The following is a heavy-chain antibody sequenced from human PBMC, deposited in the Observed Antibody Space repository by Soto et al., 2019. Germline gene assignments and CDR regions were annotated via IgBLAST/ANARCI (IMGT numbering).Heavy chain of an antibody. J-gene: IGHJ1*01. D-gene: IGHD1-26*01. CDR3: ARSRSYYVEDFQK. V-gene: IGHV4-39*07. CDR1: GGSISSSSYY. Sequence: PSETLSLTCTVSGGSISSSSYYWGWIRQPPGKGLEWIGSIYYSGLTSYNPSLKSRVTISRATSKNQFYLKLSSVTAADTAVYYCARSRSYYVEDFQKWGQGTLVTVSS. CDR2: IYYSGLT.